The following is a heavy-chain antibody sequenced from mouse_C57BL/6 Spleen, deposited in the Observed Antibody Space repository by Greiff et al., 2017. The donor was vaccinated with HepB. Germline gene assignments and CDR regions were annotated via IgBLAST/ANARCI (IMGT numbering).Heavy chain of an antibody. CDR1: GYAFSSSW. Sequence: QVQLQQSGPELVKPGASVKISCKASGYAFSSSWMNWVKQRPGKGLEWIGRIYPGDGDTNYNGKFKGKATLTADKSSSTAYMPLSSLTSEDSAVNFCASEYFGLDYWGQGTTLTVSS. V-gene: IGHV1-82*01. D-gene: IGHD5-1*01. CDR3: ASEYFGLDY. J-gene: IGHJ2*01. CDR2: IYPGDGDT.